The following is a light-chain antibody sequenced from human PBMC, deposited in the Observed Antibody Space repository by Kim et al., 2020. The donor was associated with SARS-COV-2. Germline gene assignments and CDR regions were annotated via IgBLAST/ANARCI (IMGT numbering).Light chain of an antibody. CDR3: QSYDISLGGQV. CDR1: SSNIGANAD. J-gene: IGLJ2*01. CDR2: VNS. Sequence: QSVLTQPPSVSGAPGQRVTISCTGGSSNIGANADVHWYQQLPGTAPKLLIYVNSDRPSGVPDRFSGSKSATSASLAITGLQADDEATYYCQSYDISLGGQVFGGGTQLTVL. V-gene: IGLV1-40*01.